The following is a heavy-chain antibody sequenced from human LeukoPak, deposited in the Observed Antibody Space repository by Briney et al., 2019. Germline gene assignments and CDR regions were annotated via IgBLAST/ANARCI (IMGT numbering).Heavy chain of an antibody. CDR2: MHPNSGNT. CDR1: GYTFTSYD. D-gene: IGHD2-2*01. V-gene: IGHV1-8*03. CDR3: ARRHRYCSSTSCYLIDY. J-gene: IGHJ4*02. Sequence: ASVKVSCKASGYTFTSYDINWVRQATGQGLEWMGWMHPNSGNTGYAQKFQGRVTITRNTSISTAYMELSSLRSEDTAVYYCARRHRYCSSTSCYLIDYWGQGTLVTVSS.